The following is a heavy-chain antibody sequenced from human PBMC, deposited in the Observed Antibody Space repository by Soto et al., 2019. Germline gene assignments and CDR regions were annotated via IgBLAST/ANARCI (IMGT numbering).Heavy chain of an antibody. CDR3: ASSFYP. CDR1: GGAIGNYY. J-gene: IGHJ5*02. Sequence: QLQLQESGPGLVKPSETLSLTCIVSGGAIGNYYWSWIRQPPGKGLEWIGYIYYNGTTHYNPSLRSRVTISVDMSKNHLSLTLTSVTAADTAMYYCASSFYPWGQGTLVIVSS. V-gene: IGHV4-59*01. CDR2: IYYNGTT.